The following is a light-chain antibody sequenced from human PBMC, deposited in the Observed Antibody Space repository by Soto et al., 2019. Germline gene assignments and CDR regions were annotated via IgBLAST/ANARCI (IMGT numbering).Light chain of an antibody. CDR2: DAS. J-gene: IGKJ2*01. V-gene: IGKV1-33*01. Sequence: DIQMTQSPSSLSASVGDRVTITCQASQDIRSHLDWYQQKPGKAPKVLIYDASNLETGVPSRFSGSGSGTDFTLTISSLQPEDFATYYCQQFDNLPRTFGQGTKLEIK. CDR1: QDIRSH. CDR3: QQFDNLPRT.